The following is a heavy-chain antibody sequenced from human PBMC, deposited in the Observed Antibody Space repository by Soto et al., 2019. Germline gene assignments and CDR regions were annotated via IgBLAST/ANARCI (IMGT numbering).Heavy chain of an antibody. Sequence: SETLSLTCTVSGGSSSSYYWSWIRQPPGKGLEWIGYIYYSGSTNYNPSLKSRVTISVDTSKNQFSLKLSSVTAADTAVYYCARRRDGYSYFDYWGQGTLVTVSS. CDR2: IYYSGST. CDR3: ARRRDGYSYFDY. CDR1: GGSSSSYY. V-gene: IGHV4-59*01. D-gene: IGHD4-4*01. J-gene: IGHJ4*02.